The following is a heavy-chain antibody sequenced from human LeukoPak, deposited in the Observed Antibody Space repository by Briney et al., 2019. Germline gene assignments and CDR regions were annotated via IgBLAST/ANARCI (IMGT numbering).Heavy chain of an antibody. CDR3: AKGPSSSCFGY. Sequence: QPGGSLRLSCVVSGFTLSSRWMMWVRQAPGEGLEWMTNINRDGGEKNYVDSVKGRFTITRDNAENSLYLQMNSLRAEDTAVYYCAKGPSSSCFGYWGQGTLVTVSS. CDR1: GFTLSSRW. V-gene: IGHV3-7*03. J-gene: IGHJ4*02. D-gene: IGHD6-13*01. CDR2: INRDGGEK.